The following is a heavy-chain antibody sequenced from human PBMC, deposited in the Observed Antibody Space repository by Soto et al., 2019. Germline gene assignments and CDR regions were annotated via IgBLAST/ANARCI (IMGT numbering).Heavy chain of an antibody. CDR1: GYTFTSYC. Sequence: QVQLVQSGAEVKKPGASVKVSCKASGYTFTSYCMHWVRQAPGQGLEWMGIITPSGGSTSYAQKFQGRVTMTRDTSTSTVYMELSSLRSEDTAVYYCARGTTDYYFDYWGQGTLVTGSS. CDR2: ITPSGGST. CDR3: ARGTTDYYFDY. J-gene: IGHJ4*02. V-gene: IGHV1-46*01. D-gene: IGHD4-17*01.